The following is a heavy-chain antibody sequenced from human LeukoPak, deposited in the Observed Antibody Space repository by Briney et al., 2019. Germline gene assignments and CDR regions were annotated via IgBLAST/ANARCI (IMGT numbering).Heavy chain of an antibody. Sequence: RASETLSLTCAVSGDSISTTNYYWGWIRQPPGKGLEWIGIIYYSGITHYNPSLKSRVTILVDTSKNQFSLKLSSVTDADTAVYYCARVRRSLNWFDSWGQGTLVTVSS. D-gene: IGHD3-3*01. J-gene: IGHJ5*01. V-gene: IGHV4-39*01. CDR3: ARVRRSLNWFDS. CDR2: IYYSGIT. CDR1: GDSISTTNYY.